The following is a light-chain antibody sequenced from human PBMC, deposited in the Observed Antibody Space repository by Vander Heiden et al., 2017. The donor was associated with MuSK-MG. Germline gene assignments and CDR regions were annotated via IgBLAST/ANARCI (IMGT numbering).Light chain of an antibody. J-gene: IGLJ1*01. CDR2: GQN. CDR3: NSPDSSGNHV. Sequence: SSELTQDPALSVALGQTVRITCHGASLRSYYANWYQQRPGKAPVLVFYGQNNRPSCIPARFSGSNSGTTVSLPITGAQAEDEADYYCNSPDSSGNHVFGAGTRVTVL. V-gene: IGLV3-19*01. CDR1: SLRSYY.